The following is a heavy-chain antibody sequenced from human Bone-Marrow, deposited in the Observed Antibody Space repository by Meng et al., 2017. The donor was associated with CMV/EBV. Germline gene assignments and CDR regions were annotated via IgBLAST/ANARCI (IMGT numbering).Heavy chain of an antibody. CDR3: ARDLIMEWLTKFYYYYYGMDV. CDR1: GVSSSSGDYY. V-gene: IGHV4-30-4*08. Sequence: LSLSCTVSGVSSSSGDYYWSWLRQPPGKGLEWIGYIYYSGSTYYNPSLKSRVTISVDTSKNQFSLNLTSVTAADTAVYYCARDLIMEWLTKFYYYYYGMDVWGQGTTVTVSS. J-gene: IGHJ6*02. D-gene: IGHD3-3*01. CDR2: IYYSGST.